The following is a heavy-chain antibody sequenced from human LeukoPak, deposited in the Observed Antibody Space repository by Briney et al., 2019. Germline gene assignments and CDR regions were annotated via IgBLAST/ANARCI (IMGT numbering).Heavy chain of an antibody. CDR1: SGSISRYY. V-gene: IGHV4-59*08. CDR3: ARHGVYYASGSPSFDY. J-gene: IGHJ4*02. Sequence: SETLSLTCTVSSGSISRYYWSWIRQPPGKGLEWIGYISYSGSTNYNPSLKSRLTISVDTSKNQFSLKLSSVTAADTAVYYGARHGVYYASGSPSFDYWGQGTLVSVSS. D-gene: IGHD3-10*01. CDR2: ISYSGST.